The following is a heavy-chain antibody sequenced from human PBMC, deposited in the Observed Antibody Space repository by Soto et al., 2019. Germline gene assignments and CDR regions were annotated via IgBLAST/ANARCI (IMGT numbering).Heavy chain of an antibody. Sequence: SLTCTVSGGSISRYYWSWIRQPAGKGLEWIGRIYPSGTTNYNRSLKSRVTMSADTSKNHFSLKLSAVTAAATAVDYCARATFWIASLTLDDWGQGDPGHRLL. V-gene: IGHV4-4*07. CDR3: ARATFWIASLTLDD. J-gene: IGHJ4*02. CDR1: GGSISRYY. CDR2: IYPSGTT. D-gene: IGHD3-3*01.